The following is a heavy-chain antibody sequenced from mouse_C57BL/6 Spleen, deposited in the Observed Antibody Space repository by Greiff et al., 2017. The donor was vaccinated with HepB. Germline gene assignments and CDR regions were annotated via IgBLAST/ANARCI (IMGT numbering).Heavy chain of an antibody. V-gene: IGHV1-52*01. J-gene: IGHJ3*01. CDR3: ARSIDYDYDGFAY. CDR2: IDPSDSET. CDR1: GYTFTSYW. Sequence: QVQLQQPGAELVRPGSSVKLSCKASGYTFTSYWMHWVKQRPIQGLEWIGNIDPSDSETHYNQKFKDKATLTVDKSSSTAYMQLSSLTSEDSAVYYCARSIDYDYDGFAYWGQGTLVTVSA. D-gene: IGHD2-4*01.